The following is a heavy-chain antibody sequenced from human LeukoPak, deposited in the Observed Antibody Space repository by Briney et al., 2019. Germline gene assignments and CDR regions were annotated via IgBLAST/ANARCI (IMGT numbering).Heavy chain of an antibody. CDR3: ASSPRYCSGGSCYSTPFDY. Sequence: GGSLRLSCAASGFTFSSYSMNWVRQAPGKGLEWVSSISSSSSYIYYADSVKGRFTIPRDNAKNSLYLQMNSLRAEDTAVYYCASSPRYCSGGSCYSTPFDYWGQGTLVTVSS. CDR2: ISSSSSYI. J-gene: IGHJ4*02. CDR1: GFTFSSYS. V-gene: IGHV3-21*01. D-gene: IGHD2-15*01.